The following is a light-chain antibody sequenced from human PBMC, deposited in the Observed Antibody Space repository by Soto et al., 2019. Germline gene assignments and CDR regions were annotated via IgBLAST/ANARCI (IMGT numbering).Light chain of an antibody. Sequence: QSALTQPPSASGSPGQSVTISCTGTKSDIGVYDFVSWYQHHPGKAPRLIIYEVVQRPSGVPDRFSGSKSGNTASLTVSGLQAAEEADYFGKSYAGSNTYVFGSGTKVTVL. J-gene: IGLJ6*01. CDR1: KSDIGVYDF. CDR2: EVV. V-gene: IGLV2-8*01. CDR3: KSYAGSNTYV.